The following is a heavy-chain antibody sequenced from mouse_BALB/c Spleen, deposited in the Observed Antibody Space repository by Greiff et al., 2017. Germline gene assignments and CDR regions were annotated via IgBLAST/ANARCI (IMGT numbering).Heavy chain of an antibody. CDR1: GYTFTSYW. D-gene: IGHD4-1*01. V-gene: IGHV1-7*01. CDR3: ARSNWDDWYFDV. J-gene: IGHJ1*01. Sequence: VQLQQSGAELAKPGASVKMSCKASGYTFTSYWMHWVKQRPGQGLEWIGYINPSTGYTEYNQKFKDKATLTADKSSSTAYMQLSSLTSEDSAVYYCARSNWDDWYFDVWGAGTTVTVSS. CDR2: INPSTGYT.